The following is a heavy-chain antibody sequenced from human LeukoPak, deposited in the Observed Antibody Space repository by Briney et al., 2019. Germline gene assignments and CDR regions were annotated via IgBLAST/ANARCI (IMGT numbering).Heavy chain of an antibody. CDR2: IYHSGST. CDR3: ARVYYYDSSGYNPFDI. J-gene: IGHJ3*02. D-gene: IGHD3-22*01. Sequence: SETLSLTCTVSGYSISSGYYWGWIRQPPGQGLEWIGSIYHSGSTYSNPSLKSRVTISVDTSKNQFSLKLSSVTAADTAVYYCARVYYYDSSGYNPFDIWGQGTMVTVSS. V-gene: IGHV4-38-2*02. CDR1: GYSISSGYY.